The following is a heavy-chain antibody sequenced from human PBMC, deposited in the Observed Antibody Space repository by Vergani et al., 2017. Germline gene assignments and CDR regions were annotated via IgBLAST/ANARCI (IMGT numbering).Heavy chain of an antibody. J-gene: IGHJ4*02. CDR1: GASVNSYY. Sequence: QVKLQESGPGLVKPSETLSLTCTVSGASVNSYYWSWIRQPPGKGLEWMGYVSFRGDTLYDPSVKCRMTISLNTSSNQFSLYLTSVTAADTAVYYCASDTHRGQRANRGGQGILVTVTS. V-gene: IGHV4-59*02. CDR3: ASDTHRGQRANR. CDR2: VSFRGDT. D-gene: IGHD1-14*01.